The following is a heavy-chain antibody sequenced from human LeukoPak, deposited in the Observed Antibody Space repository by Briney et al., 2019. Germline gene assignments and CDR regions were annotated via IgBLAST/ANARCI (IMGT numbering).Heavy chain of an antibody. CDR2: ILYDGSNT. Sequence: TGGSLRLSCSASGFTCSSYTMHWVRQAPGKGLEWVALILYDGSNTYYADSVQRRLTLSRDNSQNTLYLQMNSLSPEDTAVYYCARDVSGGTMHPWGQGPLVTVSS. CDR1: GFTCSSYT. D-gene: IGHD3-16*01. J-gene: IGHJ5*02. CDR3: ARDVSGGTMHP. V-gene: IGHV3-30*04.